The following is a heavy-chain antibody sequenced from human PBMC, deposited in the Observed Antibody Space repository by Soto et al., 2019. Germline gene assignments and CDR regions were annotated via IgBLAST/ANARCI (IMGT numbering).Heavy chain of an antibody. J-gene: IGHJ3*02. V-gene: IGHV1-2*04. CDR1: GYTFTGYY. CDR2: INPNSGGT. D-gene: IGHD6-13*01. CDR3: ARRIAAAGGGAFDI. Sequence: ASVKVSCKASGYTFTGYYMHWVRQAPGQGLEWMGWINPNSGGTNYAQKFQGWVTMTRDTSISTAYMELSRLRSDDTAVYYCARRIAAAGGGAFDIWGQGTMVTVSS.